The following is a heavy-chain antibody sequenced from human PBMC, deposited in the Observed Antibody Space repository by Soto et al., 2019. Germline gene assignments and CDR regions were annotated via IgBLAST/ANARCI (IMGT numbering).Heavy chain of an antibody. Sequence: ASVKVSCKASGYIFTSYGISWVRQAPGQGLEWMGWISAYNGNTNYAQKLQGRVTMTTDTSTSTAYMELRSLRSDDTAVYYCARSNYYDSSGPTGYWGQGTLVTVSS. CDR1: GYIFTSYG. CDR2: ISAYNGNT. J-gene: IGHJ4*02. D-gene: IGHD3-22*01. V-gene: IGHV1-18*01. CDR3: ARSNYYDSSGPTGY.